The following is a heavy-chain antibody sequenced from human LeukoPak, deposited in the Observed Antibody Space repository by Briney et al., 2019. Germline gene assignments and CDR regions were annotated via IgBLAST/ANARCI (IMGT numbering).Heavy chain of an antibody. CDR2: MNPNSGNT. V-gene: IGHV1-8*01. CDR1: GYTFTSYD. D-gene: IGHD2-15*01. J-gene: IGHJ4*02. CDR3: ARGPPFRYCSGGSCEGGFDY. Sequence: ASVKVSRKASGYTFTSYDINWVRQATGQGLEWMGWMNPNSGNTGYAQKFQGRVTMTRNTSISTAYMELSSLRSEDTAVYYCARGPPFRYCSGGSCEGGFDYWGQGTLVTVSS.